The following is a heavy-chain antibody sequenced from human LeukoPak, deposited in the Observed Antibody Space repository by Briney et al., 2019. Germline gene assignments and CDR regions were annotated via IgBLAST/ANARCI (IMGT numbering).Heavy chain of an antibody. Sequence: PSETLSLTCTVSGGSISSYYWSWIRQPPGKGLEWIGEVNHSGSTNYNPSLKSRVTVSADTSKNQFSLRLTSVTAADMGLYYCARARETEAIDYWGRGARVTVSS. CDR2: VNHSGST. CDR1: GGSISSYY. V-gene: IGHV4-34*01. D-gene: IGHD6-25*01. J-gene: IGHJ4*02. CDR3: ARARETEAIDY.